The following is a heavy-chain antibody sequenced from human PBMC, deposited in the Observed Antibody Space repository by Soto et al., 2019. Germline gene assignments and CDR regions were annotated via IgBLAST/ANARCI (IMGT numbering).Heavy chain of an antibody. CDR1: GYNFAGYW. CDR2: IYPSDSDT. D-gene: IGHD3-9*01. V-gene: IGHV5-51*01. CDR3: ARGGVSTRTFDSTREGRVVIGAPAMRDLTNPLQPLP. Sequence: GESLKISCKGSGYNFAGYWIAWVRQMPGKGLELMGIIYPSDSDTRYRPSFQGQVTISADKSISSAYLQWSSLRASDTAMYYCARGGVSTRTFDSTREGRVVIGAPAMRDLTNPLQPLPWG. J-gene: IGHJ5*02.